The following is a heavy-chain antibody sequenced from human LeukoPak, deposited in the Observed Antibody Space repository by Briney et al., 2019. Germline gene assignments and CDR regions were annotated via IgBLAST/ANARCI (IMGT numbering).Heavy chain of an antibody. CDR2: IIPIFGTA. J-gene: IGHJ4*02. V-gene: IGHV1-69*13. D-gene: IGHD2-2*01. Sequence: SVKVSCKASGGTFSSYAISWVRQAPGQGLEWMGGIIPIFGTANYAQKFQGRVTITADESTSTAYMELSSLRSEDTAVYYCARWGRGVVVPAANYMYYFDYWGQGTLVTVSS. CDR1: GGTFSSYA. CDR3: ARWGRGVVVPAANYMYYFDY.